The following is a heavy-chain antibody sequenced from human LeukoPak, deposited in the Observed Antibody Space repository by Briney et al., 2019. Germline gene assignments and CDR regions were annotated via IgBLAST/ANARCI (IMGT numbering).Heavy chain of an antibody. Sequence: ETLSLTCTDSGGSISSYYWSWIRPPPGKGLEWIGYIYYSGSTNYNPSLKSRVTISVDTSKKQFSLKLSSVTAADTAVYYCARVDPDSSSTLEVFDYWGQGTLVTVSS. D-gene: IGHD6-6*01. V-gene: IGHV4-59*01. CDR3: ARVDPDSSSTLEVFDY. J-gene: IGHJ4*02. CDR2: IYYSGST. CDR1: GGSISSYY.